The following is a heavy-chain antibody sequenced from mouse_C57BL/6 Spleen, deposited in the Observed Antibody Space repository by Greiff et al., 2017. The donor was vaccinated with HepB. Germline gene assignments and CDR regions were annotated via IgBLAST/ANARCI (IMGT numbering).Heavy chain of an antibody. Sequence: VQLQQPGAELVKPGASVKLSCKASGYTFTSYWMQWVKQRPGQGLEWIGEIDPSDSYTNYNQKFKGKATLTVDTSSSTAYMQLSSLTSEDSAVYYCAYYGSSHWYFDVWGTGTTVTVSS. CDR2: IDPSDSYT. J-gene: IGHJ1*03. CDR3: AYYGSSHWYFDV. V-gene: IGHV1-50*01. CDR1: GYTFTSYW. D-gene: IGHD1-1*01.